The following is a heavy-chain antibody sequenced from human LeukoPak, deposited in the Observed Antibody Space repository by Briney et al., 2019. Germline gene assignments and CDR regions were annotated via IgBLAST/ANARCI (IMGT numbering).Heavy chain of an antibody. D-gene: IGHD4-17*01. J-gene: IGHJ4*02. CDR2: INPNSGGT. Sequence: ASVKVSCKASGYTFTGYYMHWVRQAPGQGLEWMGWINPNSGGTHYAQKFQGWVTVTRDTSISTTYMDLSRLKSDDTAIYYCARKGEIYGDYDYWGQGTLVTVSS. V-gene: IGHV1-2*04. CDR3: ARKGEIYGDYDY. CDR1: GYTFTGYY.